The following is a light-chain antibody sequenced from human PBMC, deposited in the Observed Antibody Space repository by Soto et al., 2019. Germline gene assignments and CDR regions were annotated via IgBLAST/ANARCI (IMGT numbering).Light chain of an antibody. CDR2: EVS. CDR3: QSYDTSLGGSYV. V-gene: IGLV2-14*01. Sequence: QSALTQPASVSGSPGQSITISCTGTSSDVGGYNYVSWYQQHPGKAPKLMIYEVSNRPSGVSNRFSGSKSGTSASLAITGLQAEDEADYYCQSYDTSLGGSYVFGTGTKLTVL. J-gene: IGLJ1*01. CDR1: SSDVGGYNY.